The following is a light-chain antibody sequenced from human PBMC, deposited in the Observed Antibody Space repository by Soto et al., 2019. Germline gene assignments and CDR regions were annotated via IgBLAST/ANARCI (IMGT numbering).Light chain of an antibody. CDR1: QSVSSY. CDR2: DTS. CDR3: QQRTNWPLSFT. V-gene: IGKV3-11*01. Sequence: EIVLTQSPATLSLSPGERATLSCRASQSVSSYLAWYQQKPGQAPRLLIYDTSKRATGIPARFSRSGSGTDFTLTISSLEPEDFAVYYCQQRTNWPLSFTFGPGTKVDIK. J-gene: IGKJ3*01.